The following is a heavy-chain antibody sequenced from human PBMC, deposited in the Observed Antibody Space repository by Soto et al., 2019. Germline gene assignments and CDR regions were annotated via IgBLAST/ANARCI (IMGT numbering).Heavy chain of an antibody. D-gene: IGHD3-10*01. V-gene: IGHV4-59*01. CDR3: ARDFMVRGILSYGMDV. Sequence: PSETLSLTCTVSGGSISSYYWSWTRQPPGKGLEWIGYIYYSGSTNYNPSPKSRVTISVDTSKNQFSLKLSSVTAADTAVYYCARDFMVRGILSYGMDVWGQGTTVTVSS. CDR1: GGSISSYY. J-gene: IGHJ6*02. CDR2: IYYSGST.